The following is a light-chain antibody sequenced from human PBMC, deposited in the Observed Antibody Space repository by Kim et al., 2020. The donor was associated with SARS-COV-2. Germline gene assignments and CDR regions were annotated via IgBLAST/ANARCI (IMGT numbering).Light chain of an antibody. V-gene: IGKV1-5*03. CDR1: QNVNSW. CDR2: RTS. CDR3: QHYNHFPWT. Sequence: SASVGDRVTITCRARQNVNSWLAWYQQRPGNAPKLLIYRTSILEIGVPSRFIGSGSGTEYTLTIDGLQPDDFATYYCQHYNHFPWTFGQGTKLEI. J-gene: IGKJ2*02.